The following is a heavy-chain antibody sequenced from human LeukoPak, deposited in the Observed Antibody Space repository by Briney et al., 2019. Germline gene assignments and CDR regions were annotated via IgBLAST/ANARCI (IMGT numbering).Heavy chain of an antibody. V-gene: IGHV3-7*01. CDR2: IKQDGSKK. CDR3: ARAMYCSSTSCYQDY. Sequence: GGSLRLSCAASGFTFSSYWMSWVRQAPGKGLEWVANIKQDGSKKYYVDSVKGRFTISRDNAKNSLYLQMNSLRAEDTAVYYCARAMYCSSTSCYQDYWGQGTLVTVSS. D-gene: IGHD2-2*01. CDR1: GFTFSSYW. J-gene: IGHJ4*02.